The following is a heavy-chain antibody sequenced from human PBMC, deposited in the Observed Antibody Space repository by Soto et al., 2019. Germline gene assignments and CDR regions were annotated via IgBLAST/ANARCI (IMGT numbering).Heavy chain of an antibody. CDR3: ARGTQYFDY. V-gene: IGHV4-34*01. J-gene: IGHJ4*02. Sequence: SETLSLTCAVYGGSFSGYYWSWIRQPPGKGLEWIGEINHSGSTNYNPSLKSRVTISVDTSKNQFSLKLSSVTAADTAVYYCARGTQYFDYWGQGTLVTVSS. CDR1: GGSFSGYY. CDR2: INHSGST.